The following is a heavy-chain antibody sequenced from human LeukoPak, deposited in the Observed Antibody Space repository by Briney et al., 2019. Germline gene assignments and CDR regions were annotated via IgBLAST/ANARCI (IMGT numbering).Heavy chain of an antibody. CDR1: GGSISSYY. V-gene: IGHV4-59*01. Sequence: SETLSLTCTVSGGSISSYYWSWIRQPPGMGLEWIGYIYYSGSTNYNPSLKSRVTISVDTSKNQFSLKLSSVTAADTAVYYCARVCNYYGSGSYPLGYWGQGTLVTVSS. J-gene: IGHJ4*02. CDR2: IYYSGST. D-gene: IGHD3-10*01. CDR3: ARVCNYYGSGSYPLGY.